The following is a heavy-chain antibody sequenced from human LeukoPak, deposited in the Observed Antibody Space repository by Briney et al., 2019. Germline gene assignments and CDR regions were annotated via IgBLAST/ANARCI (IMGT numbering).Heavy chain of an antibody. J-gene: IGHJ6*03. Sequence: GGSLRLSCAASGFTFSDYAMSWVRRAPGGGLEWVSAISGSGDKTFHADSVKGRFTTSRDNSKNTLSLQMSSLRVEDSAVYFCAKDTSAWWYHRAYMNVWGTGTTVTVSS. D-gene: IGHD2-15*01. V-gene: IGHV3-23*01. CDR2: ISGSGDKT. CDR3: AKDTSAWWYHRAYMNV. CDR1: GFTFSDYA.